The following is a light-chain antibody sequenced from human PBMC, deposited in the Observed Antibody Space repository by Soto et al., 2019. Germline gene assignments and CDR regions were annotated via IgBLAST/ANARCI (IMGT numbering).Light chain of an antibody. CDR1: SSDVGAYEH. V-gene: IGLV2-14*03. CDR2: DVN. Sequence: QSLLAQPASVSGSPGQSVTISCTGASSDVGAYEHVSWYQQHPGRAPKLILYDVNNRPSGVSNHFSGSKSGNTASLVISGLQANDEADYYCRSYSTTNIPVFGSGTKVTVL. CDR3: RSYSTTNIPV. J-gene: IGLJ1*01.